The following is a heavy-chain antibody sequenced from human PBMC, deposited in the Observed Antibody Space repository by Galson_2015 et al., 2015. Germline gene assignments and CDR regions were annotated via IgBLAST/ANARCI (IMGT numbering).Heavy chain of an antibody. V-gene: IGHV4-59*01. Sequence: SETLSLTCTVSGFSITTSYWSWIRQPPGKHLEWIAYIHHSGTTNYSPALRSRVSISMDTSNNQFSLKLRSVAAADSAVYYCARFNDFWSGAHFDYWGQGNLVTVSS. CDR3: ARFNDFWSGAHFDY. CDR1: GFSITTSY. D-gene: IGHD3-3*01. CDR2: IHHSGTT. J-gene: IGHJ4*02.